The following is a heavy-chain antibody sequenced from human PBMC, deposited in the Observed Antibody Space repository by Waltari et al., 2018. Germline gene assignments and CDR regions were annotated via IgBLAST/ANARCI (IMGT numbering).Heavy chain of an antibody. CDR1: GGSISSSSYY. Sequence: QLQLQESGPGLVKPSETLSLTCTVSGGSISSSSYYWGWIRQPPGKGLEWIGSIYYSGGTSYNPSLKSRVTISVDTSKNQFSLKLSSVTAADTAVYYCARWRGSIYGMDVWGQGTTVTVSS. CDR3: ARWRGSIYGMDV. CDR2: IYYSGGT. J-gene: IGHJ6*02. V-gene: IGHV4-39*01. D-gene: IGHD3-3*01.